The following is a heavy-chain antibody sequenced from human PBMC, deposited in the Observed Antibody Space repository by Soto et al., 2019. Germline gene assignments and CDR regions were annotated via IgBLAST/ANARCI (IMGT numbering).Heavy chain of an antibody. J-gene: IGHJ4*02. D-gene: IGHD3-22*01. Sequence: ASVKVSCKASGYTFSNHALHWVRQAPGQMLEWMGWINPSDGNRNFAQKFEDRVTMTTATSTNTVFLELRSLKSDDTAIYYCARDRLRGYDSSGFYSWGQGTMVTVSS. CDR1: GYTFSNHA. V-gene: IGHV1-3*01. CDR2: INPSDGNR. CDR3: ARDRLRGYDSSGFYS.